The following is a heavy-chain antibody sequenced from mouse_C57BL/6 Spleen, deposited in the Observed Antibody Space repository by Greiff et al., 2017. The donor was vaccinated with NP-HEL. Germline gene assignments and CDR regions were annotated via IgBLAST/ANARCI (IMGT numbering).Heavy chain of an antibody. CDR2: IDPSDSYT. CDR1: GYTFTSYW. D-gene: IGHD1-1*01. CDR3: ARVPYYGSSLYFDY. V-gene: IGHV1-50*01. Sequence: VQLQQPGAELVKPGASVKLSCKASGYTFTSYWMQWVKQRPGQGLEWIGEIDPSDSYTNYNQKFKGKATLTVDTSSSTAYMQLSSLTSEDSAVYYCARVPYYGSSLYFDYWGQGTTLTVSS. J-gene: IGHJ2*01.